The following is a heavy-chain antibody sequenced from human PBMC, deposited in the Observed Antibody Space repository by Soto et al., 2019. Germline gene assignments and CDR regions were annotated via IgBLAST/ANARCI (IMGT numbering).Heavy chain of an antibody. CDR3: GKGGQPVAYYFFDS. D-gene: IGHD2-15*01. CDR2: ITSSGVTT. J-gene: IGHJ4*02. V-gene: IGHV3-23*01. Sequence: PGGSLRLSCVASGFSFSSYAMGWVRQAPGKGLEWVSAITSSGVTTYYAESVKGRFTISRDNSKNTVYLQMNSLRGEDTAVFFCGKGGQPVAYYFFDSWGLGTLVTVCS. CDR1: GFSFSSYA.